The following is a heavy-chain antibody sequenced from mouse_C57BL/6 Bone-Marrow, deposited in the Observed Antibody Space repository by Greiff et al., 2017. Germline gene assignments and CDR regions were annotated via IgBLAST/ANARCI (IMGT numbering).Heavy chain of an antibody. J-gene: IGHJ1*03. D-gene: IGHD1-1*01. Sequence: VQLQQPGAELVKPGASVKMSCKASGYTFTSYWITWVKQRPGQGLEWIGDIYPGSGGTNYNEKFKSKATLTVDTSSSTAYMQLSSLTSEDSAVYYAVRDGIYYYGSSPLGFGVGGTGTTVTVSS. CDR2: IYPGSGGT. CDR3: VRDGIYYYGSSPLGFGV. CDR1: GYTFTSYW. V-gene: IGHV1-55*01.